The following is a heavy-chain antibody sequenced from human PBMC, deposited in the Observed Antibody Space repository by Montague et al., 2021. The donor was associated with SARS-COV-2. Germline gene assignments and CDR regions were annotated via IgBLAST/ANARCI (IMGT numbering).Heavy chain of an antibody. CDR2: IYYSGST. D-gene: IGHD3-16*01. J-gene: IGHJ4*02. V-gene: IGHV4-59*01. CDR1: GGSISSYY. Sequence: SETLSLTCTVSGGSISSYYWSWIRQPPGKRLEWIGYIYYSGSTNYNPSLKSRVTISVATSKNQFSLKLSSVTAADTAVYHCARAGGGVIRGEFCFDSWGQGTLVTVSS. CDR3: ARAGGGVIRGEFCFDS.